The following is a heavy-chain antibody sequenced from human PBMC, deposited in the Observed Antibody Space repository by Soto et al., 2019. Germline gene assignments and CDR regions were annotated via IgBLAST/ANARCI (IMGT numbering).Heavy chain of an antibody. CDR3: ARDHYYGSGSYYKTYCYYMDV. V-gene: IGHV1-18*01. J-gene: IGHJ6*03. CDR2: ISAYNGKT. D-gene: IGHD3-10*01. CDR1: GYTFTSYG. Sequence: GASVKVSCKASGYTFTSYGISWVRQAPGQGLEWMGWISAYNGKTNYAQKLQGRVTMTTDTSTSTAYMELSSLRSEDTAVYYCARDHYYGSGSYYKTYCYYMDVWGKGTTVTVSS.